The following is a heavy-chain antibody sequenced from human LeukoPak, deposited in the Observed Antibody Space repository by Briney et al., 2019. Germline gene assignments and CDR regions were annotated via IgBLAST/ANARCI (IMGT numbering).Heavy chain of an antibody. Sequence: GASVKVSCKASGYTFTGYYMHWVRQAPGQGLEWRGWINPNSGGTNYPQKFQGRVTMTGDTSISTAYMATSRLRSDDPAVYSCARVPYCSGGSCYTDWFDPWGQGTLVTVSS. CDR1: GYTFTGYY. V-gene: IGHV1-2*02. J-gene: IGHJ5*02. CDR2: INPNSGGT. D-gene: IGHD2-15*01. CDR3: ARVPYCSGGSCYTDWFDP.